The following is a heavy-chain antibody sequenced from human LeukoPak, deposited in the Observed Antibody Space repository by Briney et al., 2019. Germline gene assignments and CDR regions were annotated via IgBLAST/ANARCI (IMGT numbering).Heavy chain of an antibody. D-gene: IGHD2-21*02. CDR1: GFTFSSYS. Sequence: GGSLRLSCAASGFTFSSYSMNWVRQAPGKGLEWVSSISSSSSYIYYADSVKGRFTISRDNAKNSLYLQMNSLRAEDTAVYYCAKDGGIVVVTAGYWYFDLWGRGTLVTVSS. J-gene: IGHJ2*01. CDR3: AKDGGIVVVTAGYWYFDL. CDR2: ISSSSSYI. V-gene: IGHV3-21*04.